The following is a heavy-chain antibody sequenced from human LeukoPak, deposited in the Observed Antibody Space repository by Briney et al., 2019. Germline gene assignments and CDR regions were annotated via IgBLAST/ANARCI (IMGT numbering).Heavy chain of an antibody. CDR1: GFTFSSYG. CDR2: IWYDGNNK. D-gene: IGHD4-17*01. J-gene: IGHJ3*02. Sequence: GRSLRLSCAASGFTFSSYGMHWVRQAPGKGLEWVAVIWYDGNNKYYADSVKGRFTISRDNSKNTLYLQMNSLRAEDTAVYYCATLDYGDYGGVDDAFDIWGQGTMVTVSS. V-gene: IGHV3-33*01. CDR3: ATLDYGDYGGVDDAFDI.